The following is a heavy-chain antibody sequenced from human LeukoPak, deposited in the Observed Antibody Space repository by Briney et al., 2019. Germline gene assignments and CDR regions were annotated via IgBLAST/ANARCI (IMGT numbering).Heavy chain of an antibody. Sequence: GASVKVSCKASGYTFTGYYMHWVRQAPGQGLEWMGWINPNSGGTNYAQKFQGRVTMTRDTSISTAYMELSRLRSEDTAVYYCARGRRDGYEDAFDIWGQGTMVTVSS. D-gene: IGHD5-24*01. V-gene: IGHV1-2*02. CDR2: INPNSGGT. J-gene: IGHJ3*02. CDR3: ARGRRDGYEDAFDI. CDR1: GYTFTGYY.